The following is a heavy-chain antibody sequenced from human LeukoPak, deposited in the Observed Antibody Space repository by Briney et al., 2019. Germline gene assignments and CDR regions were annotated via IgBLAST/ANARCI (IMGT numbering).Heavy chain of an antibody. Sequence: SVKVSCKASGGTFSSYAISWVRQAPGQGLEWMGGIIPIFGTANYAQKFQGRVTITADESTSTAYMELSSLRSEDTAVYHCASRQQKYYYYYGMDVWGQGTTVTVSS. CDR3: ASRQQKYYYYYGMDV. CDR1: GGTFSSYA. J-gene: IGHJ6*02. V-gene: IGHV1-69*13. CDR2: IIPIFGTA.